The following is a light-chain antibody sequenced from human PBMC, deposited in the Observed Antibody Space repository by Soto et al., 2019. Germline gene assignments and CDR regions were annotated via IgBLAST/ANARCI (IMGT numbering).Light chain of an antibody. CDR3: CSYAGSRV. Sequence: QSALTQAASVSGSPGQLITISCTGTSSDVGSYNLVSWYQQHPGKAPKLMIYEGSKRPSGVSNRFSGSKSGNTASLTISGLQAEDEADYYCCSYAGSRVFGGGTKLTVL. V-gene: IGLV2-23*01. J-gene: IGLJ3*02. CDR1: SSDVGSYNL. CDR2: EGS.